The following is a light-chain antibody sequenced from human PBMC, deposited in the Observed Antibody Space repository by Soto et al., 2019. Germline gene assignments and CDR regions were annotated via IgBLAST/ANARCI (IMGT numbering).Light chain of an antibody. J-gene: IGKJ1*01. Sequence: DIQMTQFPSSLSASLGDRATLSCRASQGVRSYLGWYHQGPAQAPRLLIYDASSWASGIPSRFSGSGSGTDYTLTISSLQPDDFAAYYCQQHNNYSRTFGQGTKVDIK. CDR2: DAS. CDR1: QGVRSY. CDR3: QQHNNYSRT. V-gene: IGKV1-5*01.